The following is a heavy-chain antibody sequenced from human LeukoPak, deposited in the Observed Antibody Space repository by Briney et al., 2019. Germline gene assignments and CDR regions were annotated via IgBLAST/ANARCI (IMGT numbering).Heavy chain of an antibody. Sequence: GESLKISCKGSGYSFTNYWIGWVRQMPGKGLEWMGIIYPGDSDTRYSPSFQGQVTISADKSISTAYLQWSSLRASDTAMYYRTRREPGERHHDYWGQGTLVTVSS. CDR1: GYSFTNYW. CDR3: TRREPGERHHDY. CDR2: IYPGDSDT. J-gene: IGHJ4*02. V-gene: IGHV5-51*01. D-gene: IGHD2-21*01.